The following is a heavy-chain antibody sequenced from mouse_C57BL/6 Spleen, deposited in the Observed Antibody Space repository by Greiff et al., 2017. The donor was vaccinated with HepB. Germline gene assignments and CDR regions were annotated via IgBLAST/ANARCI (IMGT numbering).Heavy chain of an antibody. CDR3: ARSLFITTVVAPRGYFDV. Sequence: QVQLKQPGAELVMPGASVKLSCKASGYTFTSYWMHWVKQRPGQGLEWIGEIDPSDSYTNYNQKFKGKSTLTVDKSSSTAYMQLSSLTSEDSAVYYCARSLFITTVVAPRGYFDVWGTGTTVTVSS. J-gene: IGHJ1*03. D-gene: IGHD1-1*01. V-gene: IGHV1-69*01. CDR1: GYTFTSYW. CDR2: IDPSDSYT.